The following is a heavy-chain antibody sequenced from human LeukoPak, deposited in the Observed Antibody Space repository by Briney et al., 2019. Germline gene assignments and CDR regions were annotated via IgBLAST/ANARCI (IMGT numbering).Heavy chain of an antibody. CDR2: IYHNGNA. D-gene: IGHD4-17*01. J-gene: IGHJ5*02. Sequence: PGGSLRLSCAASGFTFSSYSMNWVRQPPGKGLEWIGEIYHNGNANYNPSLKSRLTISVDKFKNHFSLRLSSVTAADTAVYYCARDHDYGDYWYDPWGQGTLVTVSS. V-gene: IGHV4-4*02. CDR1: GFTFSSYSM. CDR3: ARDHDYGDYWYDP.